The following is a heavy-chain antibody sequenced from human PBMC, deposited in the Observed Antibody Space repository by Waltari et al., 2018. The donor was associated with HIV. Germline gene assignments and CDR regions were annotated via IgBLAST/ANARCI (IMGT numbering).Heavy chain of an antibody. CDR3: ARSFSGYSNYFDP. D-gene: IGHD4-4*01. V-gene: IGHV4-39*01. CDR2: MSYSGST. J-gene: IGHJ5*02. CDR1: GCSLTSSSYY. Sequence: QLQLQGSGPGLVKSSETLSLTCTVSGCSLTSSSYYWGWIRQPPGKGLEWIGSMSYSGSTYHNPSLRSRLTISVDTSKNQFSLKLTSVTAADTAVYYCARSFSGYSNYFDPWGQGTLVTVSS.